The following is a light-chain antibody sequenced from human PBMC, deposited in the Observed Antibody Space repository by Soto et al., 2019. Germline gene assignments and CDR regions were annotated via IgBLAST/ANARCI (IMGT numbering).Light chain of an antibody. CDR1: QSISKY. J-gene: IGKJ4*01. CDR3: QQRSNWPLT. CDR2: DTS. V-gene: IGKV3-11*01. Sequence: EIVLTQSPATLSLSPGERATLSFRASQSISKYLAWYQQKPGQAPRLLIYDTSNRATGIPARFSGSGSGTDFTLTISSLEPEDFAVYFCQQRSNWPLTFGGGTKVDIK.